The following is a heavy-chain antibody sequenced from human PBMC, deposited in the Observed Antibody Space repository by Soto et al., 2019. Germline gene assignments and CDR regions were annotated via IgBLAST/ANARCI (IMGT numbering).Heavy chain of an antibody. V-gene: IGHV5-51*01. CDR3: ARGSGYHNY. CDR2: IYPSDSDT. J-gene: IGHJ4*02. D-gene: IGHD5-12*01. CDR1: GYSFTSYW. Sequence: PGQSLKISCKGSGYSFTSYWIGWVRQMPGKCLERMGIIYPSDSDTTYSPSFRGQVTISVGKSTSTAYLQWSSLKASDNAIYYCARGSGYHNYWGQGTLVTVSS.